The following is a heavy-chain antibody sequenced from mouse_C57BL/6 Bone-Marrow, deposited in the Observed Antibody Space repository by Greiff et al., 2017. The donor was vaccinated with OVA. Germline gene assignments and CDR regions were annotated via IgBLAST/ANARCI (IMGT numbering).Heavy chain of an antibody. D-gene: IGHD1-1*01. J-gene: IGHJ1*03. V-gene: IGHV5-17*01. Sequence: EVHLVESGGGLVKPGGSLKLSCAASGFTFSDYGMHWVRQAPEKGLEWVAYISSGSSTIYYADTVKGRFTISRDNAKNTLFLQMTSLRSEDTAMYYCARPTTVVATGYFDVWGTGTTVTVSS. CDR2: ISSGSSTI. CDR3: ARPTTVVATGYFDV. CDR1: GFTFSDYG.